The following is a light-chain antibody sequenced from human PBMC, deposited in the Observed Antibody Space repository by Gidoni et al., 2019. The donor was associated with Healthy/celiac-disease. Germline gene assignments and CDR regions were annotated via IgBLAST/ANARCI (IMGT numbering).Light chain of an antibody. Sequence: SYELTQQPSVSVSPGQTASITCAGDKLGDKYACWYQQKPGQSPVLVIYQDSKRPSGIPERFPGSNSGNTATLTISGTQAMDEADYYCQAWDSSTVVFGGGTKLTGL. V-gene: IGLV3-1*01. CDR3: QAWDSSTVV. J-gene: IGLJ2*01. CDR2: QDS. CDR1: KLGDKY.